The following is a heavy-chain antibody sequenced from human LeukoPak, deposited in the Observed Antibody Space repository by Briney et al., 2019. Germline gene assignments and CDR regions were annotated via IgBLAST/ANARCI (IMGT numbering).Heavy chain of an antibody. Sequence: GGSLRLSCAASGFTFSSYGMTWVRQAPGKGLEWVSAISGSGGSTYYADSVKGRFTISRDNSKNTLYLQMNSLRAEDTAVYYCAKNGGAVVVGWFDPWGQGTLVTVSS. CDR1: GFTFSSYG. V-gene: IGHV3-23*01. J-gene: IGHJ5*02. CDR3: AKNGGAVVVGWFDP. D-gene: IGHD2-15*01. CDR2: ISGSGGST.